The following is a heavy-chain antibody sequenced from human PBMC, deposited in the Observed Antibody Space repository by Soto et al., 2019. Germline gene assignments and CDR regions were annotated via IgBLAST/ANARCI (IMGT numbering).Heavy chain of an antibody. Sequence: GGSLRLSCAGSGFFFGREAMHWVRQSPGKGLEWVAAISYDESNKAYAESVRGRFTISRDNSKNTLYLQILSLRAEDSAAYYCARAYSSGWCFDSWGQGTLVTVSS. CDR2: ISYDESNK. CDR3: ARAYSSGWCFDS. J-gene: IGHJ4*02. V-gene: IGHV3-30-3*01. D-gene: IGHD6-19*01. CDR1: GFFFGREA.